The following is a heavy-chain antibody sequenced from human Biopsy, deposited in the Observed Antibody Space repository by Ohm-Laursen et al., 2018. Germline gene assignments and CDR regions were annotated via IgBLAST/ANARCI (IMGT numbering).Heavy chain of an antibody. CDR2: IIAVSGLV. CDR3: ATPFQYYDSWGGYPPFDH. V-gene: IGHV1-69*10. CDR1: RGTFSNYA. D-gene: IGHD3-3*01. J-gene: IGHJ4*02. Sequence: SVKVSCKASRGTFSNYAISWVRQAPGEGLEWMGGIIAVSGLVNYAPKFQGRVSITADKSTTTAYMELSNLKSEDTAVYYCATPFQYYDSWGGYPPFDHWGQGTLVTVSS.